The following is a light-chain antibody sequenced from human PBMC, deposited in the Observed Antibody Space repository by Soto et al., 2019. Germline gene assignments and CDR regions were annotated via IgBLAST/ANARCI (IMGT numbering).Light chain of an antibody. CDR2: AAS. CDR3: QQLNTYPIT. CDR1: QGISNY. Sequence: DIQLTQSPSFLSASVGDRVTITCRASQGISNYLVWYQQRPGKAPKLLIYAASTLQSGVLSRFSGSGSGTEFTLTISSLQPEDFATYYCQQLNTYPITFGLGTRLEIK. J-gene: IGKJ5*01. V-gene: IGKV1-9*01.